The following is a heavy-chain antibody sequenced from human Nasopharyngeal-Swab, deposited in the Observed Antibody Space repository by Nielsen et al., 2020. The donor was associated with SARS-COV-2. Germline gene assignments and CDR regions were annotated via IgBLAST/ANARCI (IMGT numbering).Heavy chain of an antibody. D-gene: IGHD4-23*01. Sequence: GESLKISCKGSGYSFTSYWISWVRQMPGKGLEWMGRIDPSDSYTNYNPSFQGHVTISVDKSISTAYLQWSSLKASDTAMYYCARGRPSSGNSAYYYYGMDVWGQGTTVTVSS. V-gene: IGHV5-10-1*01. CDR1: GYSFTSYW. CDR3: ARGRPSSGNSAYYYYGMDV. J-gene: IGHJ6*02. CDR2: IDPSDSYT.